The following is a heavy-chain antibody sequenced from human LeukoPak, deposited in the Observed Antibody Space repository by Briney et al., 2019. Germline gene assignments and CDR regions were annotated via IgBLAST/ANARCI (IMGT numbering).Heavy chain of an antibody. D-gene: IGHD1-26*01. CDR3: ATVQIFGPNSANSDRKENWFDP. J-gene: IGHJ5*02. CDR2: FDPEDGET. V-gene: IGHV1-24*01. Sequence: GASVKVSCKVSGYTLTELSMHWVRQAPGKGLEWMGGFDPEDGETIYAQKFQGRVTMTEDTSTDTAYMELSSLRSEDTAVYYCATVQIFGPNSANSDRKENWFDPWGQGTLVTVSS. CDR1: GYTLTELS.